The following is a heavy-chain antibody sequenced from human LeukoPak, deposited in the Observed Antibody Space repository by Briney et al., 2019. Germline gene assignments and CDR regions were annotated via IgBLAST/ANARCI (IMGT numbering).Heavy chain of an antibody. CDR1: GGSFSGYY. D-gene: IGHD1-26*01. V-gene: IGHV4-34*01. Sequence: SETLSLTCAVYGGSFSGYYWNWIRQPPGKGLEWIGEINHSGSTNYNPSLKSRVTISVDTSKNQFSLKLSPVTAADTAVYYCARWMVGATFDYWGQGTLVTVSS. J-gene: IGHJ4*02. CDR2: INHSGST. CDR3: ARWMVGATFDY.